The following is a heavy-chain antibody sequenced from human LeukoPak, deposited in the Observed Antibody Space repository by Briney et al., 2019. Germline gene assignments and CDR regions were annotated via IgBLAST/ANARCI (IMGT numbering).Heavy chain of an antibody. D-gene: IGHD2-2*01. CDR1: GGTFSSYA. Sequence: ASVKVSCKASGGTFSSYAISWVRQAPGQGVERRGGIITIFGTANYAQKFQGRVTITEEESRSRAYMEVNSLRSEDTAVYSCAREVQVVPAATHYYSSYMDVWGKGTTVTVSS. CDR2: IITIFGTA. V-gene: IGHV1-69*01. CDR3: AREVQVVPAATHYYSSYMDV. J-gene: IGHJ6*03.